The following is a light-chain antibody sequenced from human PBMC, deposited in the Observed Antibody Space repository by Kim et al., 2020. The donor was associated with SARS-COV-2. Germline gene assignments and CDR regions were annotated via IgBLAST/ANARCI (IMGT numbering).Light chain of an antibody. CDR2: GAS. J-gene: IGKJ2*01. CDR1: PTIYSAS. CDR3: QQFGNSPRYA. V-gene: IGKV3-20*01. Sequence: EYVLTQSPGTLSLSPGDTATLSCRASPTIYSASLAWYQQKPGHPPRLLIYGASSRATGVPDRFSGSGSGTDFTLTIRRLEPEDFATYYCQQFGNSPRYAFGQGTKLEIK.